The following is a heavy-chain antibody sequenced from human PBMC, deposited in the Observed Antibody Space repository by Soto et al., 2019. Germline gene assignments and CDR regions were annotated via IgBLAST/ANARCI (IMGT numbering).Heavy chain of an antibody. CDR2: ISAYNGNT. D-gene: IGHD3-3*01. V-gene: IGHV1-18*01. J-gene: IGHJ4*02. Sequence: ASVKVSCKASGYTFTSYGISWVRQAPGQGLEWMGWISAYNGNTNYAQKLQGRVTMTTDTSTSTAYMELRSLRSDDTAVYYCGRQEMEVTIFGVVTSAQYDYWGQGTLVTVSS. CDR1: GYTFTSYG. CDR3: GRQEMEVTIFGVVTSAQYDY.